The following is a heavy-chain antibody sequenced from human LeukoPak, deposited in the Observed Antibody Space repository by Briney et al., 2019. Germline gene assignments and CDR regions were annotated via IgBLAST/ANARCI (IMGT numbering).Heavy chain of an antibody. V-gene: IGHV1-2*02. D-gene: IGHD2-2*01. CDR3: ARGKEGYCSSTSCTRPGAYYFDY. Sequence: ASVKVSCKASGYTFTGYYMHWVRQAPGQGLEWMGWINPNSGGTNYAQKFQGRVTMTRDTSISTAYMELSRLRSDDTAVYYCARGKEGYCSSTSCTRPGAYYFDYWGQGTLVTVSS. CDR2: INPNSGGT. CDR1: GYTFTGYY. J-gene: IGHJ4*02.